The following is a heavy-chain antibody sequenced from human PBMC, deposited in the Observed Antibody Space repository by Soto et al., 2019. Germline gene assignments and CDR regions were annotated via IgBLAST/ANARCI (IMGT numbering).Heavy chain of an antibody. CDR1: GFTFSGYA. D-gene: IGHD2-15*01. J-gene: IGHJ4*02. Sequence: QVQLVESGGGVVQPGRCLRLSCAASGFTFSGYAMHWVRQAPGKGLEWVAFISYDGSDKFYADSEKGRFIISRDNSKNTLYQPMNSLTAEDTAVYYCASERDSFEDWGQGTLVIVSS. CDR2: ISYDGSDK. CDR3: ASERDSFED. V-gene: IGHV3-30-3*01.